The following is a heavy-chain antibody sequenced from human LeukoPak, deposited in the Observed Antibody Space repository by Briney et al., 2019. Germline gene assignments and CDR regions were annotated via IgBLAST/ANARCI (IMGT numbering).Heavy chain of an antibody. J-gene: IGHJ6*02. CDR3: ARYPDALAVAGYYYYGMDV. V-gene: IGHV3-11*04. D-gene: IGHD6-19*01. Sequence: GGSLRLSCAAPGFTFSDYYMSWIRQAPGKGLEWVSYISSSGSTIYYADSVKGRFTISRDNAKNSLYLQMNSLRAEDTAVYYCARYPDALAVAGYYYYGMDVWGQGTTVTVSS. CDR1: GFTFSDYY. CDR2: ISSSGSTI.